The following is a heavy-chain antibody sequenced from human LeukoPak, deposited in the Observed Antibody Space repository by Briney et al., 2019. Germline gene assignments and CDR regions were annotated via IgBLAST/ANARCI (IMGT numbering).Heavy chain of an antibody. D-gene: IGHD3-22*01. J-gene: IGHJ4*02. CDR2: ISSSGSTI. CDR1: GFTFSSYS. V-gene: IGHV3-48*04. Sequence: GGSLRLSCAASGFTFSSYSMNWVRQAPGKGLEWVSYISSSGSTIYYADSVKGRFTISRDNAKNSLYLQMNSLRAEDTAVYYCASRYYDSSGYFDYWGQGTLVTVSS. CDR3: ASRYYDSSGYFDY.